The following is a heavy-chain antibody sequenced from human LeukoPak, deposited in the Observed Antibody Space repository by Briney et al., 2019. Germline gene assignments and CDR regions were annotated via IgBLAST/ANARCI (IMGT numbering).Heavy chain of an antibody. Sequence: SGPTLVNPTQTLTLTCAFSGFSLSTSGMCVSWIRQPPGKALEWLALIYWDDDKYYSTSLKTRLTISKDTSKNQVVVTMTNMDPVDTATYYCERMQSAYDAFDIWGQGTMVTVSS. CDR2: IYWDDDK. D-gene: IGHD3-3*01. V-gene: IGHV2-70*01. CDR1: GFSLSTSGMC. CDR3: ERMQSAYDAFDI. J-gene: IGHJ3*02.